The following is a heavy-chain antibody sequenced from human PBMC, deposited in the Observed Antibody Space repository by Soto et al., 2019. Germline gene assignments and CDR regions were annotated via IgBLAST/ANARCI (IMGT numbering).Heavy chain of an antibody. V-gene: IGHV3-13*01. Sequence: PGGSLRLSCAASGFTFSSYDMHWVRQATGKGLEWVSGIDTSGNTYYAGSVKGRFTISRENAKNSLYLQMNSLRAEDTAVYYCARDSRGAAYFDYWGQGTLVTVSS. CDR3: ARDSRGAAYFDY. J-gene: IGHJ4*02. CDR1: GFTFSSYD. CDR2: IDTSGNT. D-gene: IGHD3-10*01.